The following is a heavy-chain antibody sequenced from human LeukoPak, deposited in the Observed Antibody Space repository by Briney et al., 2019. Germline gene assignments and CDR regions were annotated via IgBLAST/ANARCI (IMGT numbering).Heavy chain of an antibody. Sequence: RPSQTLSLTCTVSGGSISSGGYYWSWIRQHPGKGLEWIGYIYYSGSTYYNPSLKSRVTISVDTSKNQFSLKLGSVTAADTAVYYCARGVRSGTDWFDPWGQGTLVTVSS. CDR2: IYYSGST. J-gene: IGHJ5*02. CDR1: GGSISSGGYY. D-gene: IGHD1-1*01. CDR3: ARGVRSGTDWFDP. V-gene: IGHV4-31*03.